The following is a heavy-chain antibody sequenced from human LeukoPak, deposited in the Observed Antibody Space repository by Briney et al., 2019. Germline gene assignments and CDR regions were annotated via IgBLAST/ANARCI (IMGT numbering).Heavy chain of an antibody. CDR3: AKDTGYTSGRIDS. V-gene: IGHV3-30*02. Sequence: AGGSLRLSCAVSGFTFNNFGMHWVRQTPGKGLEWVALIHYDGSKEYYGDSVKGRFTISRDNSKSTLFLQMNSLSSDDTAIYYCAKDTGYTSGRIDSWGQGTLVTVSS. D-gene: IGHD6-19*01. J-gene: IGHJ4*02. CDR2: IHYDGSKE. CDR1: GFTFNNFG.